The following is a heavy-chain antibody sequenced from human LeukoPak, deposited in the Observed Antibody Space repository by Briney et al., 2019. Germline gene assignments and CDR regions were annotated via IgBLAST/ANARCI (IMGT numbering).Heavy chain of an antibody. CDR2: ISSSSNVI. V-gene: IGHV3-48*01. Sequence: PGGSLRLSCAASGFTFSSYSMNWVRQAPGKGLEWVSYISSSSNVIDSADSVKGRFTISRDNAKNSLYLQMNSLRVEDTAVYYCARARGYSYGYSDYWGKGTLVTVSS. D-gene: IGHD5-18*01. CDR3: ARARGYSYGYSDY. CDR1: GFTFSSYS. J-gene: IGHJ4*02.